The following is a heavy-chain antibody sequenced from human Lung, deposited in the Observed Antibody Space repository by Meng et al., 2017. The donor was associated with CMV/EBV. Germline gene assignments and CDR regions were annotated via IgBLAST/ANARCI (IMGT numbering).Heavy chain of an antibody. V-gene: IGHV4-4*02. Sequence: QVRWRESGPALVEPSETLSLTCAVSGDSITNHNWWAWVRQPPGKGLEWIGEIPHRGSSAYNPSLKSRVSMSIDKSKNQFSLKLTSVTAADTAVYHCLRRSGGSVWGQGTLVTVSS. CDR1: GDSITNHNW. CDR2: IPHRGSS. D-gene: IGHD3-10*01. J-gene: IGHJ1*01. CDR3: LRRSGGSV.